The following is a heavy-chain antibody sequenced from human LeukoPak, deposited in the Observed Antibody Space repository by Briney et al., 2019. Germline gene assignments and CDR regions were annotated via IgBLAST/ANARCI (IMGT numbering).Heavy chain of an antibody. D-gene: IGHD3-10*01. J-gene: IGHJ6*02. Sequence: GGSLRLSCAASGFSFSSYAMSWVRQAPGKGLEWVSTISCSGGSTYYADSVKGRFTISRDNSKNTLYLQMNSLRAEDTAVYYCARDLGPGVEGLLWFGELVLSHYYYGMDVWGQGTTVTVSS. V-gene: IGHV3-23*01. CDR2: ISCSGGST. CDR3: ARDLGPGVEGLLWFGELVLSHYYYGMDV. CDR1: GFSFSSYA.